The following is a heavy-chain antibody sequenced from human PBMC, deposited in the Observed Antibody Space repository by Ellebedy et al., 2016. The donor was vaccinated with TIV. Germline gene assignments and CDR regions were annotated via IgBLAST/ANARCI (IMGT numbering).Heavy chain of an antibody. CDR2: ISNDGSNK. Sequence: GGSLRLXXAASGFTFSSYAMHWVRQAPGKGLEWVAVISNDGSNKYYADSVKGRFTISRDNSKNTLYLQMNSLRAEDTAVYYCAREDSSSRYPSFDYWGQGTLVTVSS. J-gene: IGHJ4*02. D-gene: IGHD6-13*01. V-gene: IGHV3-30*04. CDR1: GFTFSSYA. CDR3: AREDSSSRYPSFDY.